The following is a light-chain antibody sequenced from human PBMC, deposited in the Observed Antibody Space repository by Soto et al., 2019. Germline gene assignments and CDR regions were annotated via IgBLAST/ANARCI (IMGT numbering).Light chain of an antibody. J-gene: IGLJ2*01. CDR3: QSYDSSLSTVV. V-gene: IGLV1-40*01. CDR1: SSNIGAGYD. Sequence: QLVLTQPPSVSGAPGQRVTISCTGSSSNIGAGYDVHWYQQPPGTAPKLLIYGHSNRPSGVPDRFAGSNSGTSAYLAITRXXXXXXXXYYCQSYDSSLSTVVFGGGTKLTVL. CDR2: GHS.